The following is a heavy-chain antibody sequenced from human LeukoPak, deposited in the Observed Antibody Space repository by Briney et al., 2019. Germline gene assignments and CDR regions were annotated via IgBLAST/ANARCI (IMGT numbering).Heavy chain of an antibody. Sequence: RGSLRLSCTAPGFTYSHFGMHWVRQAPRKGRGWVAVIWSDGTEKYYGDALKGRFTISRDNSRNTLYLQMNNLGDDDTAVYYCSKDAQGGFDYSNSLEYWGQGTLVIVSS. D-gene: IGHD4-11*01. CDR2: IWSDGTEK. CDR3: SKDAQGGFDYSNSLEY. J-gene: IGHJ4*02. CDR1: GFTYSHFG. V-gene: IGHV3-30*02.